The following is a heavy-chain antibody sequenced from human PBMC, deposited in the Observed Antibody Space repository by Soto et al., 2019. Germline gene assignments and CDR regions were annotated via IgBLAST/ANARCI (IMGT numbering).Heavy chain of an antibody. CDR2: IYGGGST. J-gene: IGHJ6*02. CDR3: ARKPPAAIQGWAYGMDV. CDR1: GFTVSSNY. Sequence: EVQLVETGGGLIQPGGSLRLSCAASGFTVSSNYMIWVRQAPGKGLEWVSVIYGGGSTYYADSVKGRFTLSRDNSKNTLYLQMNSLRAEDTAVYYCARKPPAAIQGWAYGMDVWGQGTTVTVSS. D-gene: IGHD2-2*01. V-gene: IGHV3-53*02.